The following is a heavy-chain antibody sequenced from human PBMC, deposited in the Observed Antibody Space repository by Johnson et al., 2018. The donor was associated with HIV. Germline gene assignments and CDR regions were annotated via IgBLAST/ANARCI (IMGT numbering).Heavy chain of an antibody. Sequence: QMQLVESGGGVVQPGRSLRLSCAASGFTFSSYAMHWVRQAPGKGLEWVAVISYGGSNKYYADSVKGRFTVSRDNSKNTLYLQMNSLRADDTAVYYCAKESETYGGNIGFQHAFDIWGQGTMVTVSS. D-gene: IGHD4-23*01. J-gene: IGHJ3*02. CDR2: ISYGGSNK. V-gene: IGHV3-30*04. CDR1: GFTFSSYA. CDR3: AKESETYGGNIGFQHAFDI.